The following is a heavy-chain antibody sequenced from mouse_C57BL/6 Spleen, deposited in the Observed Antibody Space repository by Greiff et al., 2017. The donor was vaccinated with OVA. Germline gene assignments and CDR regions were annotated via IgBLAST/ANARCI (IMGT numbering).Heavy chain of an antibody. D-gene: IGHD2-2*01. CDR2: IYPRSGNT. CDR1: GYTFTSYG. CDR3: ARGDMVTYYAMDY. Sequence: QVQLKQSGAELARPGASVKLSCKASGYTFTSYGISWVKQRTGQGLEWIGEIYPRSGNTYYNEKFKGKATLTADKSSSTAYMELRSLTSEDSAVYFCARGDMVTYYAMDYWGQGTSVTVSS. J-gene: IGHJ4*01. V-gene: IGHV1-81*01.